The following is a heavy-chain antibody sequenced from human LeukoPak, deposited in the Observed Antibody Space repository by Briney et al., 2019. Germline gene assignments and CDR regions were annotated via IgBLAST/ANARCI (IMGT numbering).Heavy chain of an antibody. J-gene: IGHJ4*02. CDR3: AREGYRAMRIKIFGVAPMTYLDYFDY. CDR2: ISYDGSNK. V-gene: IGHV3-30*04. Sequence: PGRSLRLSCAASGFTFSSYAMHWVRQAPGKGLEWVAVISYDGSNKYYADSVKGRFTISRDNSKNTLYLQMNRLRAEDTAVYYCAREGYRAMRIKIFGVAPMTYLDYFDYWGQGTLVTVSS. D-gene: IGHD3-3*01. CDR1: GFTFSSYA.